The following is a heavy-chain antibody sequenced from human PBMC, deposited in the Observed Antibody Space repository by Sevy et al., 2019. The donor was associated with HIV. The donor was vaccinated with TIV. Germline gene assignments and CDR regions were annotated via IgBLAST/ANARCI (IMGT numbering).Heavy chain of an antibody. CDR3: ARDLAVAGNWFDP. CDR2: IYYSGST. CDR1: GGSISSYY. V-gene: IGHV4-59*13. D-gene: IGHD6-19*01. J-gene: IGHJ5*02. Sequence: SETLSITCTVSGGSISSYYWSWIRQPPGKGLEWIGYIYYSGSTNYNPSLKSRVTISVDTSKNQFSLKLSSVTAADTAVYYCARDLAVAGNWFDPWGQGTLVTVSS.